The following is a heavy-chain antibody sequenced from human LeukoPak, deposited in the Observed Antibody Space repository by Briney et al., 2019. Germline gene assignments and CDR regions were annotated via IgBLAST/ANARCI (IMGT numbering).Heavy chain of an antibody. CDR2: IYYSGST. Sequence: SETLSLTCTVSGGSIRSVRYYWGWIRQPPGKGLEWIGSIYYSGSTYYNPSLKSRVAISVDTSKSRFSLKLSSVTAADTAVYYCATIQRDHAFDIWGQGTMVTVSS. D-gene: IGHD6-25*01. V-gene: IGHV4-39*01. J-gene: IGHJ3*02. CDR1: GGSIRSVRYY. CDR3: ATIQRDHAFDI.